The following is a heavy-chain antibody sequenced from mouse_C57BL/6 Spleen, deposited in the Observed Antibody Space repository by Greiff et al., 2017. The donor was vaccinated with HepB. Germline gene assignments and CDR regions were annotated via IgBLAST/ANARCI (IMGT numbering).Heavy chain of an antibody. V-gene: IGHV1-7*01. CDR1: GYTFTSYW. D-gene: IGHD1-1*01. CDR3: ERSRVVAEFDY. Sequence: QVQLKQSGAELAKPGASVKLSCKASGYTFTSYWMHWVKQRPGQGLEWIGYINPSSGYTKYNQKFKDKATLTADKSSSTAYMQLSSLTYEASAVYYWERSRVVAEFDYWGQGTTLTVSS. J-gene: IGHJ2*01. CDR2: INPSSGYT.